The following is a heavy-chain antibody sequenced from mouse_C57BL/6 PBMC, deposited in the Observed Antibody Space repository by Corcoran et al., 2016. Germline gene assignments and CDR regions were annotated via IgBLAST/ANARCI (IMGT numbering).Heavy chain of an antibody. CDR3: ARAHMDY. Sequence: QVQLQQSGPELVKPGASVKISCKASGYTFTDYYINWGKQRPGQGLEWIGWIFPGSGSTYYNEKFKGKDTLTVDKSSRTAYMLLSSLTSVDSAVYFCARAHMDYLGQGTSGTVSS. CDR2: IFPGSGST. CDR1: GYTFTDYY. V-gene: IGHV1-75*01. J-gene: IGHJ4*01.